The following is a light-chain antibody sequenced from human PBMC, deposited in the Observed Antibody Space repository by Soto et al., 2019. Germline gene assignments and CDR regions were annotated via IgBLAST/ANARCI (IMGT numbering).Light chain of an antibody. V-gene: IGLV1-47*01. Sequence: QSVLTHPPSASGTPGQRVTISCSGSSSNIGSNYVYWYQQLPGTAPKLLIYRNNQRPSGVPDRFSGSKSGTSASLAISGLRSEDEADYYCAAWDDRLRGLYVFGIGTKVTV. CDR3: AAWDDRLRGLYV. CDR2: RNN. CDR1: SSNIGSNY. J-gene: IGLJ1*01.